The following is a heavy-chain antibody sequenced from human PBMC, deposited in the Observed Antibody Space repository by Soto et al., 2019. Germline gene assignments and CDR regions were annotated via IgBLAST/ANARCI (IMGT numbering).Heavy chain of an antibody. CDR1: GFTFSSYS. CDR3: AGGFVELLARDYYYYMDG. D-gene: IGHD3-10*01. J-gene: IGHJ6*03. V-gene: IGHV3-21*01. CDR2: ISSSSSYI. Sequence: EVQLVESGGGLVKPGGSLRLSCAASGFTFSSYSMNWVRQAPGKGLEWVSSISSSSSYIYYADSVKGRFTISRDNAKNSLDLQMSSLRAEDTAVYYCAGGFVELLARDYYYYMDGWGKGTTVTVSS.